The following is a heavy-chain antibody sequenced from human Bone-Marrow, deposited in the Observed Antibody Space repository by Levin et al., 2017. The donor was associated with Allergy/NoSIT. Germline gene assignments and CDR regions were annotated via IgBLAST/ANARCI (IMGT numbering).Heavy chain of an antibody. CDR2: ISSSSSYI. D-gene: IGHD4-17*01. V-gene: IGHV3-21*01. Sequence: GESLKISCAASGFTFSSYSMNWVRQAPGKGLEWVSSISSSSSYIYYADSVKGRFTISRDNAKNSLYLQMNSLRAEDTAVYYCARDHFGDYGGVDYHWGQGTLVTVSS. J-gene: IGHJ5*02. CDR1: GFTFSSYS. CDR3: ARDHFGDYGGVDYH.